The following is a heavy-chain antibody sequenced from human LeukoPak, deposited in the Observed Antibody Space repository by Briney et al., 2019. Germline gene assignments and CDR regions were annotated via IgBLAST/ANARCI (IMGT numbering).Heavy chain of an antibody. CDR1: GFTFSSYW. V-gene: IGHV3-7*01. J-gene: IGHJ6*03. D-gene: IGHD6-19*01. CDR2: IKQDGSEK. CDR3: ARDKGWLVPPYYYYYMDV. Sequence: PGGSLRLSCAASGFTFSSYWMSWVRQAPGKGLERVANIKQDGSEKYYVDSVKGRFTISRDNAKNSLYLQMNSLRAEDTAVYYCARDKGWLVPPYYYYYMDVWGKGTTVTVSS.